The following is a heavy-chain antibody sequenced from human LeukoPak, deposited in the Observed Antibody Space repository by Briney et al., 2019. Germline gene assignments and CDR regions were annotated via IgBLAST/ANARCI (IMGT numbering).Heavy chain of an antibody. Sequence: GGSLRLSCAASGFTFSSYAMSWVRQAPGKGLEWVSAISGSGGSTYYADSVKGRFTISRDNAKNTLDLQMNSLRAEDTAVYYCARAREWYNWFDPWGQGTLVTVSS. J-gene: IGHJ5*02. CDR1: GFTFSSYA. V-gene: IGHV3-23*01. CDR3: ARAREWYNWFDP. CDR2: ISGSGGST. D-gene: IGHD3-3*01.